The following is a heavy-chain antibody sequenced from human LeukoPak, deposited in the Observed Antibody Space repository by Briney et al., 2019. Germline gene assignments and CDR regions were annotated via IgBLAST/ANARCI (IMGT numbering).Heavy chain of an antibody. CDR1: GFTFSSYG. CDR3: AKPPYYQHNLDR. J-gene: IGHJ5*02. CDR2: IRYDGSNK. Sequence: GGSLRLSCAASGFTFSSYGMHWVRQAPGKGLEWVAFIRYDGSNKYYADSVKGRFTISRDNYKNTLYLQMNSLRGDDTAVYYCAKPPYYQHNLDRWGQGTLVTVSS. V-gene: IGHV3-30*02. D-gene: IGHD3-3*02.